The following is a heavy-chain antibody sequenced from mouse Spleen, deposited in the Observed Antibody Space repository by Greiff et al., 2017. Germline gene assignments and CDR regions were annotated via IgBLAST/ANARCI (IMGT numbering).Heavy chain of an antibody. CDR1: GYTFTDYA. J-gene: IGHJ3*01. CDR3: ARRGITTVWFAY. Sequence: VQLQESGPELVRPGVSVKISCKGSGYTFTDYAMHWVKQSHAKSLEWIGEILPGSGSTNYNEKFKGKATFTADTSSNTAYMQLSSLTSEDSAVYYCARRGITTVWFAYWGQGTLVTVSA. D-gene: IGHD2-4*01. CDR2: ILPGSGST. V-gene: IGHV1-67*01.